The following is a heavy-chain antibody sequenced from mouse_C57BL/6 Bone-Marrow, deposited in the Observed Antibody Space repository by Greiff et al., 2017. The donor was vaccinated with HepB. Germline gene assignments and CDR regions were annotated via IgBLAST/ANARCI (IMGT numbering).Heavy chain of an antibody. J-gene: IGHJ3*01. D-gene: IGHD2-2*01. CDR1: GFSLTSYG. V-gene: IGHV2-5*01. CDR2: IWRGGST. Sequence: VQGVESGPGLVQPSQSLSITCTVSGFSLTSYGVHWVRQSPGKGLEWLGVIWRGGSTDYNAAFMSRLSITKDNSKSQVFFKMNSLQADDTAIYYCAKGYGYDDAWFAYWGQGTLVTVSA. CDR3: AKGYGYDDAWFAY.